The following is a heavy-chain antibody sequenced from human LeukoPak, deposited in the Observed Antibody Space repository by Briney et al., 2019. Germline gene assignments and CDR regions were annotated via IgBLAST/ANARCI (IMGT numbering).Heavy chain of an antibody. D-gene: IGHD3-10*01. CDR1: GFTFDDYA. V-gene: IGHV3-9*01. CDR2: ISWNSGSI. Sequence: GGSLRLSCAASGFTFDDYAMHWVRQAPGKGLEWVSGISWNSGSIGYADSVKGRFTISRDNAKNSLYLQMNSLRAEDTAIYYCARDRYYGSGRHGIIDYWGQGILVTVSS. CDR3: ARDRYYGSGRHGIIDY. J-gene: IGHJ4*02.